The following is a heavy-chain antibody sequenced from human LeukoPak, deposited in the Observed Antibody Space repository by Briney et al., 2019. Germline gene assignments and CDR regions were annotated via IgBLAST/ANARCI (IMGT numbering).Heavy chain of an antibody. CDR3: ARGRGIGAAHWFDP. V-gene: IGHV3-23*01. J-gene: IGHJ5*02. CDR1: GFTFSSYA. D-gene: IGHD6-13*01. Sequence: GGSLRLSCADSGFTFSSYAMSWVRQAPVKGLEWVSTITGTGYTTYYADSVKGRFTISRDNSKNTLYLQMNSLRAEDTAVYFCARGRGIGAAHWFDPWGQGTLVTVSS. CDR2: ITGTGYTT.